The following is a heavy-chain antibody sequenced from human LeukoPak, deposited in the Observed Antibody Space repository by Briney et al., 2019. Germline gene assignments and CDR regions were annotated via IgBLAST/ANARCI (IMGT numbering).Heavy chain of an antibody. Sequence: ASETLSLTCTVSGGSISSGDYYWSWIRQPPGKGLEWIGYIYYSGSTYYNPSLKSRVTISVDTSKNQFSLKLSSVTAADMAVYYCARNYDYSNYYYYYTDVWGPGTTVTVSS. V-gene: IGHV4-30-4*08. CDR1: GGSISSGDYY. CDR3: ARNYDYSNYYYYYTDV. J-gene: IGHJ6*03. CDR2: IYYSGST. D-gene: IGHD4-11*01.